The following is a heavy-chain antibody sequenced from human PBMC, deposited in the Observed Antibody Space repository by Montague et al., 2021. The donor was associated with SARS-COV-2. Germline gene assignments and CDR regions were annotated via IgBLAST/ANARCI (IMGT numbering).Heavy chain of an antibody. D-gene: IGHD5-24*01. CDR1: GASIGSSSYY. J-gene: IGHJ4*02. Sequence: SETLSLTCTVSGASIGSSSYYWGWIRQPPGKGLEWIGSIYYSGSTNYNPSLKSRVTISVDTSKNQFSLKLNSMTAADTAVYYCARDRRGWLQFEDYLDYWGQGTQVTVSS. V-gene: IGHV4-39*07. CDR3: ARDRRGWLQFEDYLDY. CDR2: IYYSGST.